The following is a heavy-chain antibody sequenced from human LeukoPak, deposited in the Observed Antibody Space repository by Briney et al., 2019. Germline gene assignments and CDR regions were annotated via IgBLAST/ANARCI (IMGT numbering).Heavy chain of an antibody. CDR3: ARVFAREDYGDYVANWFDP. Sequence: ASVKVSCKASGYTFTGYYMHWVRQAPGQGLEWMGWISAYNGNTNYAQKLQGRVTMTTDTSTSTAYMELRSLRSDDTAVYYCARVFAREDYGDYVANWFDPWGEGTLVTVSS. V-gene: IGHV1-18*04. J-gene: IGHJ5*02. CDR1: GYTFTGYY. CDR2: ISAYNGNT. D-gene: IGHD4-17*01.